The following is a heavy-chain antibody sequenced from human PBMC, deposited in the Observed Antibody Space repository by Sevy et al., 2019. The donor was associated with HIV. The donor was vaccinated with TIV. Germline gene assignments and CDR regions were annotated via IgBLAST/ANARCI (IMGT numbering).Heavy chain of an antibody. CDR1: GFTFSNVW. V-gene: IGHV3-15*01. CDR3: TTGGSLFQH. Sequence: GGSLRLSCLASGFTFSNVWMSWVCQAPGKGLESVGHIRSKTEGGTTDYAAPVRGRFTISRDDSKNTLYLHLNSLKTEDTAVYYCTTGGSLFQHWGQGTLVTVSS. J-gene: IGHJ1*01. CDR2: IRSKTEGGTT. D-gene: IGHD3-16*01.